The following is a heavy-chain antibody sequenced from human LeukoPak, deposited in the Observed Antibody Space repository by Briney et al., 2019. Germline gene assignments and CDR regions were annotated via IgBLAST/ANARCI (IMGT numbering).Heavy chain of an antibody. V-gene: IGHV4-39*07. CDR3: ARTPSVHCSGANCYPGHFDY. D-gene: IGHD2-15*01. CDR2: IYYSGST. CDR1: GGSISSSSYY. J-gene: IGHJ4*02. Sequence: SETLSLTCTVSGGSISSSSYYWGWVRQPPGKGLEWIGSIYYSGSTYYNPSLRSRVTISVDTSKNQFSLKRSAVTAADSAVYYCARTPSVHCSGANCYPGHFDYWAQGTLVTVPP.